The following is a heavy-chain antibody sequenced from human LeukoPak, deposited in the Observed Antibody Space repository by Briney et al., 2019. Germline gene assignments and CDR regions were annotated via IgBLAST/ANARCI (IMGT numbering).Heavy chain of an antibody. CDR2: IYCSGST. CDR1: GGSISSSSYY. V-gene: IGHV4-39*07. D-gene: IGHD5-18*01. CDR3: AREGGGCSYGYALSNWFDP. Sequence: PSETLSLTCTVSGGSISSSSYYWGWIRQPPGKGLEWIGSIYCSGSTYYNPSLKSRVTISVDTSKNQFSLKLSSVTAADTAVYYCAREGGGCSYGYALSNWFDPWGQGTLVTVPS. J-gene: IGHJ5*02.